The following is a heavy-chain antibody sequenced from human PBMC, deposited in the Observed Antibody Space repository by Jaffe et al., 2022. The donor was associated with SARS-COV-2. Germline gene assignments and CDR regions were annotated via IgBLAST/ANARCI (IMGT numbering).Heavy chain of an antibody. D-gene: IGHD2-2*01. Sequence: QVQLVQSGAEVKKPGASVTVSCKASGYTFINSAIHWVRQAPGQRLEWMGWINPANGVTGYSQNFQGRVTMTRDTSASTAYMEVSSLRSEDAAVYYCVRVTKYHFEYWGQGTRVTVSS. V-gene: IGHV1-3*01. CDR1: GYTFINSA. CDR2: INPANGVT. J-gene: IGHJ4*02. CDR3: VRVTKYHFEY.